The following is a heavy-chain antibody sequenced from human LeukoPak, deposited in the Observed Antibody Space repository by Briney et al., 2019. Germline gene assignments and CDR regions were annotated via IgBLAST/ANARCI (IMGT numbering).Heavy chain of an antibody. D-gene: IGHD6-13*01. Sequence: GRSLRLSCAASGFTFSSYAMHWVRQAPGKGLEWVAVISYDGSNKYYADSVKGRFTISRDNSKNTLYLQMNSLRAEDTAVYYCARGRYSSSWYNSYYFDYWGQGTLVTASS. CDR2: ISYDGSNK. V-gene: IGHV3-30-3*01. CDR1: GFTFSSYA. CDR3: ARGRYSSSWYNSYYFDY. J-gene: IGHJ4*02.